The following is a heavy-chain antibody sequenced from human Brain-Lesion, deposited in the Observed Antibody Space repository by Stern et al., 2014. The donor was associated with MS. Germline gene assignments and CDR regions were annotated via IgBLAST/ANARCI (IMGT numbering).Heavy chain of an antibody. Sequence: VQLLESGAEVKKPGASVKVSCKVSGYTLTELSMHWVRQAPRKGLEWMGGFDPEDGETIYAQKFQGRVTMTEDTSTDTAYMELSSLRSEDTAVYYCATLSPGAGGNYYRHFDYWGQGTLFTVSS. V-gene: IGHV1-24*01. CDR3: ATLSPGAGGNYYRHFDY. CDR1: GYTLTELS. D-gene: IGHD1-26*01. CDR2: FDPEDGET. J-gene: IGHJ4*02.